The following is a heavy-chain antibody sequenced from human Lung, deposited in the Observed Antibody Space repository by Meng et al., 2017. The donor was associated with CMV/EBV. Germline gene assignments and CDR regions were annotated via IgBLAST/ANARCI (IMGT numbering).Heavy chain of an antibody. CDR3: AKRGDSSGTYAMDV. V-gene: IGHV3-30*02. CDR1: GFTFSSYA. J-gene: IGHJ6*02. CDR2: IRFDGTNK. Sequence: GESXKISCAASGFTFSSYAMHWVRQAPGKGLEWVANIRFDGTNKYHADSVKGRFTISRDNSKNTLYLQMNSLRAEDTAVYYCAKRGDSSGTYAMDVWGQETTVTVSS. D-gene: IGHD3-22*01.